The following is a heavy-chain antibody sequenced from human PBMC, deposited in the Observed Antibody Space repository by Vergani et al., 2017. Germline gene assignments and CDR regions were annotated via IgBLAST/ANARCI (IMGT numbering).Heavy chain of an antibody. Sequence: QVQLQESGPGLVKPSQTLSLPCTVSGGSISSGGYYWSWIRQHPGKGLEWIGYIYYSGSTSYNQSLKSRVTISVDTSKNQFSLKLSSVTAADTAVYYCARDRVRGYYYDSSWGQGTLVTVSS. CDR2: IYYSGST. CDR3: ARDRVRGYYYDSS. V-gene: IGHV4-31*03. CDR1: GGSISSGGYY. J-gene: IGHJ4*02. D-gene: IGHD3-22*01.